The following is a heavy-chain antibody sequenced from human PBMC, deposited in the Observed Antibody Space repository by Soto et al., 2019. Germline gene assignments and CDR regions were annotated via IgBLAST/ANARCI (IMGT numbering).Heavy chain of an antibody. CDR3: ARDLVSSSWNSPFGY. CDR1: GGSISSGSYY. J-gene: IGHJ4*02. CDR2: INYSGNT. Sequence: QVQLQESGPGLVKPSQTLSLTCTVSGGSISSGSYYWSWIRHHPGKDLEWIGFINYSGNTYQNPSLKSRVSLSVDTSKIQFSLRLSSVTAADTAVYYCARDLVSSSWNSPFGYWGQGSLVIVSS. D-gene: IGHD6-13*01. V-gene: IGHV4-31*03.